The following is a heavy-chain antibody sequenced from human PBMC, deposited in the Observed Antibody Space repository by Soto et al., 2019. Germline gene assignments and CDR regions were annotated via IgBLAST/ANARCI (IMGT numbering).Heavy chain of an antibody. CDR3: AKGGFGGLDY. J-gene: IGHJ4*02. Sequence: QVQLVEYGGGVVQPGRSLRLSCAASGFTFSSYGMHWVRQAPGKGLEWVAVISYDGSNKYYADSVKGRFTISRDNSKNTLYLQMNSLRAEDTAVYYCAKGGFGGLDYWGQGTLVTVSS. V-gene: IGHV3-30*18. CDR1: GFTFSSYG. D-gene: IGHD3-10*01. CDR2: ISYDGSNK.